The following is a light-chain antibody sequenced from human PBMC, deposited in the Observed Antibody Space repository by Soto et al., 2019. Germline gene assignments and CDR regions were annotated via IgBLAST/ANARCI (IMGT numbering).Light chain of an antibody. CDR1: QTVRNNY. J-gene: IGKJ4*01. CDR2: DAS. V-gene: IGKV3-20*01. CDR3: QQFRSYPLT. Sequence: EFVLTQSPGTLSLSPGERATLSCRASQTVRNNYLAWYQQKPGRAPRLLIYDASSRATGIPDRFSGGGSGTDFTLTISRLEPEDFAVYYCQQFRSYPLTFGGGTKVDIK.